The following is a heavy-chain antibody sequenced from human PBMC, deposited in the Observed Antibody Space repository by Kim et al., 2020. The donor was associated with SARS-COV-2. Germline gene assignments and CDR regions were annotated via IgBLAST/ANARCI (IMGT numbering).Heavy chain of an antibody. Sequence: SETLSLTCAVYGGSFSGYYWSWIRQPPGKGLEWIGEINHSGSTNYNPSLKSRVTISVDTSKNQFSLKLSSVTAADTAGYYCARGDLDDSGSAVPSHNFDYWGQGTLVTVSS. CDR1: GGSFSGYY. CDR3: ARGDLDDSGSAVPSHNFDY. D-gene: IGHD5-12*01. V-gene: IGHV4-34*01. J-gene: IGHJ4*02. CDR2: INHSGST.